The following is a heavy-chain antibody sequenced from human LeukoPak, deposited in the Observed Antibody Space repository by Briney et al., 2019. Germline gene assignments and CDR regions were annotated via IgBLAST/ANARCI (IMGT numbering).Heavy chain of an antibody. CDR1: GFTVSSST. V-gene: IGHV3-66*01. CDR3: AREPYHYDSSGYYDY. D-gene: IGHD3-22*01. CDR2: IYTGGST. Sequence: PGGSLRLSCAGSGFTVSSSTMSWVRQAPGKGLEWGSVIYTGGSTYYADSVKGRFTISRDNSKNTLYLQMNSLRVEDTAVYYCAREPYHYDSSGYYDYWGQGTLVTVSP. J-gene: IGHJ4*02.